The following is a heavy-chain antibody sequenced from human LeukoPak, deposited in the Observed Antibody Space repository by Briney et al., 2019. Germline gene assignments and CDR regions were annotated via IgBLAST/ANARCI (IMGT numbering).Heavy chain of an antibody. Sequence: GASVKVSCKASGYTFTGYYMHWVRQAPGQGLEWMGWINPNSGGTNYAQKFQGRVTMTSDTSISTAYMELSSLISDDTAVYYCARKSAARKTSEFDYWGQGTLVTVSS. CDR3: ARKSAARKTSEFDY. D-gene: IGHD6-6*01. CDR2: INPNSGGT. J-gene: IGHJ4*02. CDR1: GYTFTGYY. V-gene: IGHV1-2*02.